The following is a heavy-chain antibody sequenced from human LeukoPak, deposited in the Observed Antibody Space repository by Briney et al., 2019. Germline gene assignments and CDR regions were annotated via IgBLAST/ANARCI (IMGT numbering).Heavy chain of an antibody. CDR3: ARYGGSGTYFFDY. J-gene: IGHJ4*02. CDR2: IYDSGST. CDR1: GGSISGGGYS. V-gene: IGHV4-30-2*01. Sequence: ASQTLSLTCAVSGGSISGGGYSWSWLRQPPGMNLEWIGYIYDSGSTYYNPSLKSRVTISIDRSKNQFSLKVNSVTAADTAVYYCARYGGSGTYFFDYWGQGTLVTVSS. D-gene: IGHD3-10*01.